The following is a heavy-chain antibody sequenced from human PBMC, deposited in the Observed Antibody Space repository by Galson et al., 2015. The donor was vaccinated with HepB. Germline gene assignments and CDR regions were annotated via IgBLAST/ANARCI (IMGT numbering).Heavy chain of an antibody. J-gene: IGHJ5*02. V-gene: IGHV4-39*07. CDR1: GGSISSSSSY. CDR2: IYYTGST. D-gene: IGHD2-2*01. Sequence: ETLSLTCTVSGGSISSSSSYWGWIRQPPGKGLEWIAIIYYTGSTYYNPSLKHRVTISLDTSKNQFSLRLSSVTAADTAVYYCARAPGGVPAAMTWFDPWGQGTLVTVSS. CDR3: ARAPGGVPAAMTWFDP.